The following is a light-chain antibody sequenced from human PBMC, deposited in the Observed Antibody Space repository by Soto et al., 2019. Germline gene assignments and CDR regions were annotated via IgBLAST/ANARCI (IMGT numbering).Light chain of an antibody. V-gene: IGKV1-39*01. J-gene: IGKJ4*01. CDR2: GTS. CDR1: QNIAEF. CDR3: QQFYSPVLS. Sequence: DVQMTQSPSSLSASIGDRVTLTCRASQNIAEFLNWYQVKSDKGPKLLIYGTSTLQSGVPSRFGGGGSGTEFTLTISNLHPEDFAVYYCQQFYSPVLSFGGGTRVELK.